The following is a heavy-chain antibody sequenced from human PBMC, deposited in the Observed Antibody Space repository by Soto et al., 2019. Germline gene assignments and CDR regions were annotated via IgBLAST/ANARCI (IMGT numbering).Heavy chain of an antibody. D-gene: IGHD6-19*01. CDR3: AHGSGWLSDY. CDR2: IYWDDGK. V-gene: IGHV2-5*02. CDR1: GFSLSSPAVG. Sequence: QITLKESGPTLVKPTQTLTLTCTFSGFSLSSPAVGVNWIRQPPGKALEWLALIYWDDGKQYSPSLRSRLTITKDTSKNQVVLTMTNMDPVDTATYYCAHGSGWLSDYWGQGTLVTVSS. J-gene: IGHJ4*02.